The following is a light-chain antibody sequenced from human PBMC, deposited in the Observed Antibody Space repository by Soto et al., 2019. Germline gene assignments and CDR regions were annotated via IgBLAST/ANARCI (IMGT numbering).Light chain of an antibody. CDR3: QQYGSSPRLT. Sequence: EIVLTQSPATLSLSPGERATLSCGASQSVSSSYLVWYQQKPGLAPRLLIYDASSRATGIPDRFSGSGSGTDFTLTISRLEPEDFAVYYCQQYGSSPRLTFGGGTKVEIK. CDR1: QSVSSSY. J-gene: IGKJ4*01. V-gene: IGKV3D-20*01. CDR2: DAS.